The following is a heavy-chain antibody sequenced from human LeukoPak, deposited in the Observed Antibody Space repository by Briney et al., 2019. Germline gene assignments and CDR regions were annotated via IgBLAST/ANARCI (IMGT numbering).Heavy chain of an antibody. CDR2: INHSGST. Sequence: SETLSLTCAVYGGSFSGYYWSWIRQPPGKGLEWIGEINHSGSTNYNPSLKSRVTISVDTSKNQFSLELSSVTAADTAVYYCARDRELRFLEWLSRNWFDPWGQGTLVTVSS. CDR3: ARDRELRFLEWLSRNWFDP. CDR1: GGSFSGYY. J-gene: IGHJ5*02. D-gene: IGHD3-3*01. V-gene: IGHV4-34*01.